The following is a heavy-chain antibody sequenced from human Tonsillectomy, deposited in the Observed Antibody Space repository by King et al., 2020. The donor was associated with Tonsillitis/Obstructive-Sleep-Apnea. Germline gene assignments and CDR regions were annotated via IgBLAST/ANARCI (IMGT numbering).Heavy chain of an antibody. CDR1: GGSIGSFY. Sequence: QLQESGPGLVKSSETLSLTCTVSGGSIGSFYWSWIRQPPGKGLEWIGYIYYTGSTNYNPSLKRRVTISVDTSKNQFSLKLSSVTAADTAVYYCARGDCSGGSCFLLPPPSHYLDVWGVGTTVTVSS. CDR3: ARGDCSGGSCFLLPPPSHYLDV. CDR2: IYYTGST. J-gene: IGHJ6*03. V-gene: IGHV4-59*01. D-gene: IGHD2-15*01.